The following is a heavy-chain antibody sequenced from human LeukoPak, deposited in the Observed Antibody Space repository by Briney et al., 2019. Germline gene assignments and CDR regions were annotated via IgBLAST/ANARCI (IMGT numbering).Heavy chain of an antibody. CDR3: AREDGYCSGGNCYSYFDS. Sequence: GGSLRLSCAASGFTFSHFWKSWVRQAPGEGLEWVAYIKKTGSETYYVDSVKGRFTITRDNTRNSLFLQMYSLRAEDTAMYFCAREDGYCSGGNCYSYFDSWGQGTLVTVSS. CDR2: IKKTGSET. CDR1: GFTFSHFW. D-gene: IGHD2-15*01. J-gene: IGHJ4*02. V-gene: IGHV3-7*01.